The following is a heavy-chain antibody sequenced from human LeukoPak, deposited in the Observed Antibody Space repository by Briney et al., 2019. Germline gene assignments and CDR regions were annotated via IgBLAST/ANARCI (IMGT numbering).Heavy chain of an antibody. CDR2: INPDGGNT. V-gene: IGHV1-46*01. D-gene: IGHD5-24*01. CDR3: ARIRDGYNDAYDL. CDR1: GYTFTNSY. Sequence: ASVKGSCKASGYTFTNSYIYWVLQAPGQVLEWMGLINPDGGNTNYAQNFQGRVTLTRDTSTSTVYMELSSLRSEDTAIYYCARIRDGYNDAYDLWGQGTVVTVPS. J-gene: IGHJ3*01.